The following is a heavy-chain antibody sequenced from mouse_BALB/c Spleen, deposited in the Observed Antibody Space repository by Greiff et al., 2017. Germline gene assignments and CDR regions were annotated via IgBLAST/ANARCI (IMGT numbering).Heavy chain of an antibody. CDR1: GYSITSDYA. J-gene: IGHJ3*01. CDR3: ARDHYGSSPWFAY. Sequence: EVKLMESGPGLVKPSQSLSLTCTVTGYSITSDYAWNWIRQFPGNKLEWMGYISYSGSTSYNPSLKSRISITRDTSKNQFFLQLNSVTTEDTATYYCARDHYGSSPWFAYWGQGTLVTVSA. V-gene: IGHV3-2*02. D-gene: IGHD1-1*01. CDR2: ISYSGST.